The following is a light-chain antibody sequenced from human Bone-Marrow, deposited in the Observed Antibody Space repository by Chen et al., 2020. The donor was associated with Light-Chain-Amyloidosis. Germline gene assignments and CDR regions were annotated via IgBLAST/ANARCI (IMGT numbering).Light chain of an antibody. CDR3: QSAESCGTYEVI. V-gene: IGLV3-25*03. J-gene: IGLJ2*01. CDR2: RNT. CDR1: DLPTKY. Sequence: SYELTQPPSVSVSPGQTARITCSGDDLPTKYAYWYHQKPSQAPVLVIHRNTERPSGISELFSGSSSGTIATLTISGVQAEDEADSHCQSAESCGTYEVIFGGGTKLSVL.